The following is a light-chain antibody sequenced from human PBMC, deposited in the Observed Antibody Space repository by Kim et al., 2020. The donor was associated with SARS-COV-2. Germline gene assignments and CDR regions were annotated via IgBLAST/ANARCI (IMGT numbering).Light chain of an antibody. Sequence: LSPGERAPLSCRASQSVSSSLAWYQQKPGQAPRLLIYSSSSRAICISDNFSGSGSGTDFTLTISRVEPEDSAVSYCQQYGSSMWTFGQGTKVDIK. CDR2: SSS. V-gene: IGKV3-20*01. J-gene: IGKJ1*01. CDR1: QSVSSS. CDR3: QQYGSSMWT.